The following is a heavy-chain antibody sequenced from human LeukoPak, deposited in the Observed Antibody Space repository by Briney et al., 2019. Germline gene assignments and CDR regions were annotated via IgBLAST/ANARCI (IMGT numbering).Heavy chain of an antibody. CDR2: IYYSGST. V-gene: IGHV4-61*08. CDR1: GGSISSGGYY. CDR3: ARHSPDEEGGYVC. J-gene: IGHJ4*02. D-gene: IGHD5-12*01. Sequence: PSETLSLTCTVSGGSISSGGYYWSWIRQPLGKGLEWIGYIYYSGSTNYNPSLKSRVTISVDTSKNQFSLKLSSVTAADTAVYYCARHSPDEEGGYVCWGQGTLVTVSS.